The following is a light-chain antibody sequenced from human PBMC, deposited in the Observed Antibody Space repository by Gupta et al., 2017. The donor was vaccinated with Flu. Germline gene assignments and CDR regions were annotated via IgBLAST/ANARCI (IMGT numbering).Light chain of an antibody. CDR2: YKSDSDN. CDR1: SGIDVGANR. V-gene: IGLV5-45*02. CDR3: RNWHSSAYV. Sequence: TLRSGIDVGANRRYWYQHRHGSPPHDLLNYKSDSDNQQGSGVPSRFSGSKDASATAGILLISGLQSEDDDDYYSRNWHSSAYVFGTGTKVTVL. J-gene: IGLJ1*01.